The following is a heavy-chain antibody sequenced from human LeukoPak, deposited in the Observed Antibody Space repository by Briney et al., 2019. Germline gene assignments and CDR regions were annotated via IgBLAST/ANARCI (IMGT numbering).Heavy chain of an antibody. Sequence: SQTLSLTCAISGDSVSNNNAAWNWIRQSPSRGLEWLGRTYYRSKWYNDYAVFVENRIVINGDTSKNQFSLQLNSVTPEDTAVCYCARATLAEISSWLTAWGQGTLVTVSS. J-gene: IGHJ5*02. D-gene: IGHD6-13*01. CDR2: TYYRSKWYN. CDR3: ARATLAEISSWLTA. V-gene: IGHV6-1*01. CDR1: GDSVSNNNAA.